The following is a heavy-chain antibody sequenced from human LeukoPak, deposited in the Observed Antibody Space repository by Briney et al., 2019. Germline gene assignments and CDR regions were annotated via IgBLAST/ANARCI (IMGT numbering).Heavy chain of an antibody. CDR2: INHSGST. CDR1: GGSFSGYY. CDR3: ARAFASWYYDFWSGYYHKYNWFDP. Sequence: SETPSLTCAVYGGSFSGYYWSWIRQPPGKGLEWIGEINHSGSTNYNPSLKSRVTISVDTSKNQFSLKLSSVTAADTAVYYCARAFASWYYDFWSGYYHKYNWFDPWGQGTLVTVSS. D-gene: IGHD3-3*01. V-gene: IGHV4-34*01. J-gene: IGHJ5*02.